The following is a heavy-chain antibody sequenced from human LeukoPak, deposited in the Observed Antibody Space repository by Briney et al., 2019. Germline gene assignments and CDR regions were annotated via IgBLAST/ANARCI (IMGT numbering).Heavy chain of an antibody. CDR1: GGSISSGGYY. D-gene: IGHD2-2*01. J-gene: IGHJ5*02. CDR2: IYYSGST. Sequence: SETLSLTCTVSGGSISSGGYYWSWIRQHPGKGLEWIGYIYYSGSTYYNPSLRSRVTVSVDTSKNQFSLKLSSVTAADTAVYYCARVVPAANWFDPWGQGTLVTVSS. V-gene: IGHV4-31*03. CDR3: ARVVPAANWFDP.